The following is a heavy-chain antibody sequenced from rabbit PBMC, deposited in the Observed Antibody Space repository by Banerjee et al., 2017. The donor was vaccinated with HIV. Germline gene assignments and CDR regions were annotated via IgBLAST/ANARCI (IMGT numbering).Heavy chain of an antibody. D-gene: IGHD8-1*01. J-gene: IGHJ4*01. CDR1: GFSFNNKYV. V-gene: IGHV1S45*01. CDR2: IYTGSSGST. Sequence: QEQLEESGGDLVKPEGSLTLTCTASGFSFNNKYVMCWVRQAPGKGLEWIACIYTGSSGSTYYASWAKGRFTISKTSSTTVTLQMTSLTAADTATYFCARDAGSSYDLWGPGTLVTVS. CDR3: ARDAGSSYDL.